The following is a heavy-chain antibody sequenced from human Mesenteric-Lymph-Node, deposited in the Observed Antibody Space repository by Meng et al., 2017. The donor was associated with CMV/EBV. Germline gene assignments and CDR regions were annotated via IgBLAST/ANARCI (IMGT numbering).Heavy chain of an antibody. CDR2: IYSGGST. J-gene: IGHJ5*02. D-gene: IGHD2-8*01. Sequence: GGSLRLSCAASGFIFSSYAMTWVRQAPGKGLEWVSVIYSGGSTYYADSVKGRFTISRDNSKNTLYLQMNSLRAEDTAVYYCARVPADGWFDPWGQGTLVTVSS. V-gene: IGHV3-66*02. CDR3: ARVPADGWFDP. CDR1: GFIFSSYA.